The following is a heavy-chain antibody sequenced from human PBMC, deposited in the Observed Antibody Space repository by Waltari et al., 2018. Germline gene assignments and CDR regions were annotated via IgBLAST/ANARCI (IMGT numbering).Heavy chain of an antibody. J-gene: IGHJ4*02. CDR1: GFTFSSNW. CDR2: INSDGSTT. Sequence: EVQLVESGGGLAQPGGSLRLACVAAGFTFSSNWMHWVRQAPGKGLVWFSSINSDGSTTNDADSVKGRFTISRDNAKNTLYLQMNSLRAEDTAVYYCAKGGGWLQDYWGQGTLVTVSS. V-gene: IGHV3-74*01. D-gene: IGHD5-12*01. CDR3: AKGGGWLQDY.